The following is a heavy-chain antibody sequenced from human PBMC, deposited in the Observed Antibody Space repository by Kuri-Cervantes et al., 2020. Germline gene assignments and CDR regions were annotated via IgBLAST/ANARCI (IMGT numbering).Heavy chain of an antibody. V-gene: IGHV4-61*02. J-gene: IGHJ4*02. D-gene: IGHD4-17*01. CDR1: GGSISSGSYY. CDR2: IYTSGST. Sequence: SETLSLPAPVSGGSISSGSYYWSWIRQPAGKGLEWIGRIYTSGSTSYNPSLKSRVTMSVDTSKNQFSLKLSSVTAADTAVYYCARGPYGDYPLDYWGQGTLVTVSS. CDR3: ARGPYGDYPLDY.